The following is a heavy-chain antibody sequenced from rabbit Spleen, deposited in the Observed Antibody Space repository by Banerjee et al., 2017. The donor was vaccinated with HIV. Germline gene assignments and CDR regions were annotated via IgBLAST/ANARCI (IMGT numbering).Heavy chain of an antibody. V-gene: IGHV1S40*01. J-gene: IGHJ4*01. CDR1: GFSFSSNYY. D-gene: IGHD1-1*01. CDR3: ARDVENGGYDYFNL. Sequence: QSLEESGGDLVKPGASLTLTCTASGFSFSSNYYMCWVRQAPGKGLEWIGCIKTSTGATYYANWAKGRFTISKTSSTTVTLQMTSLTGADTATYFCARDVENGGYDYFNLWGPGTLVTVS. CDR2: IKTSTGAT.